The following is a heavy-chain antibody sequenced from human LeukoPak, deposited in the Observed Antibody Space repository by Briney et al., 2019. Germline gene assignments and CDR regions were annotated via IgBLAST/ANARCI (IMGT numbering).Heavy chain of an antibody. V-gene: IGHV3-9*01. CDR2: ISWNSGSI. CDR3: ARDGSYIGFDV. CDR1: GFTFDDYA. D-gene: IGHD1-26*01. Sequence: GGSLRLSCAASGFTFDDYAMHWVRQAPGKGLEWVSGISWNSGSIGYADSVKGRFTISRDNAKNSLYLQMNSLRAEDTALYYCARDGSYIGFDVWGQGTMVTVSS. J-gene: IGHJ3*01.